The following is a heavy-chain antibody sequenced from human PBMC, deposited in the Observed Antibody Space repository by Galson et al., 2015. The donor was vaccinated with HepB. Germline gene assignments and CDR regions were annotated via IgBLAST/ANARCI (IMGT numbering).Heavy chain of an antibody. CDR3: ARSSVAGTVYGEYYFDY. CDR1: GFTFSSYA. Sequence: SLRLSCAASGFTFSSYAMHWVRQAPGKGLEWVAVISYDGSNKYYADSVKGRFTISRDNSKNTLYLQMNSLRAEDTAVYYCARSSVAGTVYGEYYFDYWGQGTLVTVSS. CDR2: ISYDGSNK. V-gene: IGHV3-30-3*01. D-gene: IGHD6-19*01. J-gene: IGHJ4*02.